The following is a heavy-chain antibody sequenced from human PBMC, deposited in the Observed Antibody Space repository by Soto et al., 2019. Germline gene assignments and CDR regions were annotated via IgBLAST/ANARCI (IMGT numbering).Heavy chain of an antibody. D-gene: IGHD2-2*01. CDR2: IKQDGSEK. Sequence: GGSLRLSCAASGFTFSSYWMSWVRQAPGKGLEWVANIKQDGSEKYYVDSVKGRFTISRDNAKNSLYLQMNSLRAEDTAVYYCARDQVGYCSSTSCYDDPAPDAFDIWGQGTMVTVSS. J-gene: IGHJ3*02. V-gene: IGHV3-7*01. CDR1: GFTFSSYW. CDR3: ARDQVGYCSSTSCYDDPAPDAFDI.